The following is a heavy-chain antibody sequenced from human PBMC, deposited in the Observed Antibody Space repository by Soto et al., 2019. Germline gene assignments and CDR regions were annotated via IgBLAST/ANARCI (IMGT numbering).Heavy chain of an antibody. D-gene: IGHD5-18*01. CDR2: ISSSSSTI. Sequence: GGSLRLSCAASGFTFSSYSMNWVRQAPGKGLEWVSYISSSSSTIYYADSVKGRFTISRDNAKNSLYLQINSLRDEDTAVYYCARKVDGYSYGYYYYYGMDVWGQGTTVTVSS. CDR3: ARKVDGYSYGYYYYYGMDV. J-gene: IGHJ6*02. CDR1: GFTFSSYS. V-gene: IGHV3-48*02.